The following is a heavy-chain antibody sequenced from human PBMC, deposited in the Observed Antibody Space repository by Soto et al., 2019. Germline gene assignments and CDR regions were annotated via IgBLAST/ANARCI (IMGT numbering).Heavy chain of an antibody. V-gene: IGHV1-18*01. J-gene: IGHJ4*02. CDR1: GYTFTSYG. CDR3: ARSNGIAAAGHPFDY. D-gene: IGHD6-13*01. Sequence: QVQLVQSGAVVSKPGASVKVSCKASGYTFTSYGISWVRQAPGQGLEWMGWISTYNGDTHYTEKLQDRVTMTRDTSTSTAYMELRSLRSDDTAVYYCARSNGIAAAGHPFDYWGQGTLVTVSS. CDR2: ISTYNGDT.